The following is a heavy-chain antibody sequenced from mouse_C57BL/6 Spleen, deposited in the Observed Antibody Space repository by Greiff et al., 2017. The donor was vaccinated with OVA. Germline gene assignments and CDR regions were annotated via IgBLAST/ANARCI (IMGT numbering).Heavy chain of an antibody. Sequence: VKLQESGPGLVAPSQSLSITCTVSGFSLTSYGVHWVRQPPGKGLEWLVVIWSDGSTTYNSALKSRLSISKDNSKSQVFLKMNSLQTDDTAMYYCARQRDYDYDRAMDYWGQGTSVTVSS. CDR1: GFSLTSYG. CDR3: ARQRDYDYDRAMDY. D-gene: IGHD2-4*01. J-gene: IGHJ4*01. CDR2: IWSDGST. V-gene: IGHV2-6-1*01.